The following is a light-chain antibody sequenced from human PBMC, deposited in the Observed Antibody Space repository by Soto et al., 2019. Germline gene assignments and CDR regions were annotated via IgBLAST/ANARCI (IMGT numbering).Light chain of an antibody. J-gene: IGKJ3*01. CDR2: KAS. CDR1: QSISSW. CDR3: QQYSIYPFT. Sequence: DIQMTQSPSTLSASAGDRVTITCRASQSISSWLAWYQQKPGKAPKLLIYKASSLESGVPSRFSGSGSGTEFTLTISSLQPDDFATYYCQQYSIYPFTFGHGTKVYIK. V-gene: IGKV1-5*03.